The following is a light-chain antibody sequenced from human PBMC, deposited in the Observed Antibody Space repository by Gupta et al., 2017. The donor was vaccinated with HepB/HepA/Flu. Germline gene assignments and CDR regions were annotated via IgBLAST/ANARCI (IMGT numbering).Light chain of an antibody. V-gene: IGKV1-33*01. CDR2: DAS. CDR3: QQYDNLPLT. J-gene: IGKJ3*01. Sequence: DIQRTRSPSSLSASLGDRVTITCQARQDITHYLNWYQQKPGKAPKLLIYDASNLETGVPSRFSGSGSGTDFTFTISSLQPEDIATYYCQQYDNLPLTFGPGTKVEIK. CDR1: QDITHY.